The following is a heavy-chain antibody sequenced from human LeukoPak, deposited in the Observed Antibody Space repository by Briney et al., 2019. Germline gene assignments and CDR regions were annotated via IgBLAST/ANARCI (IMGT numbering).Heavy chain of an antibody. CDR1: GGSISSSSYY. V-gene: IGHV4-39*07. Sequence: PSETLSLTCTVSGGSISSSSYYWGWIRQPPGKGLEWIGSIYYSGSTYYNPSLKSRVTISVDTSKNQFSLKLSSVTAADTAVYYCASTPLHSSSFTVDYWGQGTLVTVSS. CDR2: IYYSGST. J-gene: IGHJ4*02. D-gene: IGHD6-13*01. CDR3: ASTPLHSSSFTVDY.